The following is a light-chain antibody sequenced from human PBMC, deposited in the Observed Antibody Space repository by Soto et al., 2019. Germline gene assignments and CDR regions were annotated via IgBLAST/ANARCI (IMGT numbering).Light chain of an antibody. J-gene: IGKJ2*01. Sequence: EIVLTQSPATLSLSPGERATLSCRASQSVGTYLAWYQHNPGQAPRLLIYDASNRATGIPARFSGSGSVTDFTLTNSIPEPDYVAVYYDQQRYYCPNTFGQGTKVEIK. CDR1: QSVGTY. CDR3: QQRYYCPNT. CDR2: DAS. V-gene: IGKV3-11*01.